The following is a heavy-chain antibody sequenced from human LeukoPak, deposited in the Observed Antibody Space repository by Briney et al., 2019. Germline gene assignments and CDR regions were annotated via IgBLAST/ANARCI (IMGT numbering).Heavy chain of an antibody. CDR2: FHHSGTT. D-gene: IGHD3-10*02. CDR1: GASFTAYS. Sequence: SETLSLTCTVYGASFTAYSWSWLRQTPGKGLEWIGDFHHSGTTKFNPSLKSRVTLSGDTSKKQFSLKLNSVTAADTAVYYCARLPLGVFGESLNFDYWGQGTLVTVSS. CDR3: ARLPLGVFGESLNFDY. J-gene: IGHJ4*02. V-gene: IGHV4-34*01.